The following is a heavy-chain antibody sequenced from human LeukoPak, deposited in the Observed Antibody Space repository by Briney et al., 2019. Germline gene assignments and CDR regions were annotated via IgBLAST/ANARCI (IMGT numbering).Heavy chain of an antibody. V-gene: IGHV1-69*06. CDR3: ARGDYYYPDYFQH. J-gene: IGHJ1*01. D-gene: IGHD3-10*01. CDR2: IIPIFGTA. CDR1: GGTFSSYA. Sequence: PWASVKVSCKASGGTFSSYAISWVRQAPGQGLEWMGGIIPIFGTANYAQKFQGRVTITADKSTGTAYMELSSLRSEDTAVYYCARGDYYYPDYFQHWGQGTLVTVSS.